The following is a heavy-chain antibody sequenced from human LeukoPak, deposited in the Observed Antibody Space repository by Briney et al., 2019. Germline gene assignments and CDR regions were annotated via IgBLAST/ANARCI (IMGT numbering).Heavy chain of an antibody. J-gene: IGHJ1*01. CDR3: VRVEAVAAHGAEYFQH. V-gene: IGHV1-18*01. CDR1: GYTFTSYG. D-gene: IGHD6-19*01. Sequence: ASVKVSCKASGYTFTSYGISWVRQAPGQGLEWMGWISAYNGNTNYAQKLQGRVTMTTDTSTSTAYMELRSLRSDDTAVYYCVRVEAVAAHGAEYFQHWGQGTLVTVSS. CDR2: ISAYNGNT.